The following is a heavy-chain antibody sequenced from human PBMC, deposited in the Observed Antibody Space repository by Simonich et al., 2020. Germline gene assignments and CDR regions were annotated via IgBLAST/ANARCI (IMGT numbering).Heavy chain of an antibody. CDR2: IWYDGSNK. J-gene: IGHJ6*04. CDR3: ARDRCTNFVCLDV. D-gene: IGHD2-8*01. Sequence: QVQLVESGGGVVQPGRSLRLSCAASGFTFSSYGMHWVRQAPGKGLEWVASIWYDGSNKYYADSVKGRFTISRDNSKNTLYLQMNSLRAEDTAVYYCARDRCTNFVCLDVWGKGTTVTVSS. CDR1: GFTFSSYG. V-gene: IGHV3-33*01.